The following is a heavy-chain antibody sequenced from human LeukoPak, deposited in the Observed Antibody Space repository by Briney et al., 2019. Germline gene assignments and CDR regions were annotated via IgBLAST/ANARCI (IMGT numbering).Heavy chain of an antibody. D-gene: IGHD2-2*01. J-gene: IGHJ4*02. CDR1: GYTFTSYH. V-gene: IGHV1-46*01. CDR2: INPSGGST. Sequence: GASVKVSCKASGYTFTSYHMHWVRQAPGQGLEWMGIINPSGGSTSYAQKFQGRVTMTRDTSTSTVYMELSSLRSEDTAVYYCARDPTNCSSTSCYPGGSFDYWGQGTLVTVSS. CDR3: ARDPTNCSSTSCYPGGSFDY.